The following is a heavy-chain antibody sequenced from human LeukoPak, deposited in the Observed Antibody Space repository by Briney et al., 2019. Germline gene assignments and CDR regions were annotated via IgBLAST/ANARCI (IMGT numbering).Heavy chain of an antibody. CDR1: GFTFSSYS. D-gene: IGHD3-22*01. V-gene: IGHV3-48*01. Sequence: GSLRLSCAASGFTFSSYSMNWVRPAPGKGLEWVSHITASGTAMFYADSVKGRFTISRDNAKNSLYLQMNSLRAEDTAVYYCAEPEGGYYDIRPDWGQGTLVTVSS. CDR3: AEPEGGYYDIRPD. CDR2: ITASGTAM. J-gene: IGHJ4*02.